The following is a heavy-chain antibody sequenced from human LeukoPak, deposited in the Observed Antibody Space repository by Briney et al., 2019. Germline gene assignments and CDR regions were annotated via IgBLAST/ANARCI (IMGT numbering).Heavy chain of an antibody. CDR2: ISGSGGST. V-gene: IGHV3-23*01. Sequence: GGSLRLSCAASGFTFSSYAMSWVRQAPGKGLEWVSAISGSGGSTYYADPVKGRFTISRDNSKNTLYLQMNSLRAEDTAVYYYAKHFQYYYDSSGYFGYWGQGTLVTVSS. CDR1: GFTFSSYA. J-gene: IGHJ4*02. D-gene: IGHD3-22*01. CDR3: AKHFQYYYDSSGYFGY.